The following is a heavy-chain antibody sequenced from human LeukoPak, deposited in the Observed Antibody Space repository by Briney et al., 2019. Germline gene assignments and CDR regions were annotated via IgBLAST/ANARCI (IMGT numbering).Heavy chain of an antibody. V-gene: IGHV4-39*02. Sequence: SETLSLTCTVSGGSISSSSYYWGWIRQPPWKGLEWIGSIYYSGSTYYNPSLKSRVTISVDTSKNQFSLKLSSVTAADTAVYYCARDPTYYYDSSGYYYIDYWGQGTLVTVSS. CDR1: GGSISSSSYY. J-gene: IGHJ4*02. CDR3: ARDPTYYYDSSGYYYIDY. D-gene: IGHD3-22*01. CDR2: IYYSGST.